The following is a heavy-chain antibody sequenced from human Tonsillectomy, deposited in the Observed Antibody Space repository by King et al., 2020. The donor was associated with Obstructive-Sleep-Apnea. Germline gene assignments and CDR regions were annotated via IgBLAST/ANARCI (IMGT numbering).Heavy chain of an antibody. CDR2: IYPGDSDT. D-gene: IGHD6-19*01. CDR1: GYSFTSYW. J-gene: IGHJ5*02. Sequence: QLVQSGAEVKKSGESLKISCKGSGYSFTSYWIGWVRQQPGKGLEWLGIIYPGDSDTRYSPAFQGQVTISAEKSISTAYLQRSSLKASDTAMYYCARWGSAVAGDNWFDPWGRGTLVSVSS. CDR3: ARWGSAVAGDNWFDP. V-gene: IGHV5-51*01.